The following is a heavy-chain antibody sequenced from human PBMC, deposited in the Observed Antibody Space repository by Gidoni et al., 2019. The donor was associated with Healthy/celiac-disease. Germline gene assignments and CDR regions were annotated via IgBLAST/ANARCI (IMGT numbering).Heavy chain of an antibody. V-gene: IGHV1-69*01. CDR1: GGTFSSYA. D-gene: IGHD2-21*02. CDR2: IIPIFGTA. CDR3: ARGPSNYCGGDCYSSDYYYYGMDV. J-gene: IGHJ6*02. Sequence: QVQLVQSGAEVKKPGSSVKVSCKASGGTFSSYAISWVRQAPGQGLEWMGGIIPIFGTANYAQKFQGRVTITADESTSTAYMELSSLRSEDTAVYYCARGPSNYCGGDCYSSDYYYYGMDVWGQGTTVTVSS.